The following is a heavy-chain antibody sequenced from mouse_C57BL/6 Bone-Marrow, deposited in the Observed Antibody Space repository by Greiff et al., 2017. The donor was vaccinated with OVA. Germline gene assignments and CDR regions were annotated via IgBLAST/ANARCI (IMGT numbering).Heavy chain of an antibody. CDR2: IWRGGST. Sequence: QVQLQQSGPGLVQPSQSLSITCTVSGFSLTSYGVHWVRQSPGKGLEWLGVIWRGGSTDYNAAFMSRLSITTDNSKSQVFFKMNSLQADDTAIYYCASPSTMVTARAAWFAYWGQGTLVTVSA. J-gene: IGHJ3*01. CDR1: GFSLTSYG. D-gene: IGHD2-2*01. V-gene: IGHV2-5*01. CDR3: ASPSTMVTARAAWFAY.